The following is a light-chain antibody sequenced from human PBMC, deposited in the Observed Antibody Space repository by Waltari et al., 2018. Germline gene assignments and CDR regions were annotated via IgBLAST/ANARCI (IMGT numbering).Light chain of an antibody. CDR3: CSYVDSRTFEWV. CDR1: SSDIGTYNL. CDR2: EVT. V-gene: IGLV2-23*02. J-gene: IGLJ3*02. Sequence: QSALTQPASVTGSPGQSINISCTGTSSDIGTYNLVSWYQQYPGKAPKLIICEVTKRPSGVSDRFSGSKSGSTASLTISGLQPEDEADYYCCSYVDSRTFEWVFGGGTKLTVL.